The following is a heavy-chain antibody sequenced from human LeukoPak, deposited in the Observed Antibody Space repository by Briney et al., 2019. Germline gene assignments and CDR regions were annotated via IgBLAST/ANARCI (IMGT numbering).Heavy chain of an antibody. CDR3: SGWYKTDFDY. Sequence: GGSLRLSCAASGFTVSNNYMSWVRQAPGKGLEWVSVIYSGGSTYYADSVKGRLTISRDNSKNTLYLQMNSLRAEDTAVYYCSGWYKTDFDYWGQGTLVTVSS. CDR1: GFTVSNNY. V-gene: IGHV3-53*01. J-gene: IGHJ4*02. D-gene: IGHD6-19*01. CDR2: IYSGGST.